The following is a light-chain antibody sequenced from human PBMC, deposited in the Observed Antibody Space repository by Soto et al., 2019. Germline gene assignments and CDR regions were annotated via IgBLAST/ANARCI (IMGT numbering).Light chain of an antibody. CDR1: QSVSSY. V-gene: IGKV3-15*01. CDR2: GAS. Sequence: EIVMTQSPATLSVSRGERATLSCRASQSVSSYLAWYQQKPGQAPRLLIYGASTRATGIPARFSGSGSGTEFTLTISSLQSEDSAVYYCQQYNNWPLYTFGQGTKLEIK. J-gene: IGKJ2*01. CDR3: QQYNNWPLYT.